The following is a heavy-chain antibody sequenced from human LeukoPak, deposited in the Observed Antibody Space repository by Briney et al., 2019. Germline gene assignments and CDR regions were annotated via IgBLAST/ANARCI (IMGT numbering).Heavy chain of an antibody. CDR2: IRRKGYGGTT. J-gene: IGHJ6*04. Sequence: GGSLRLSCTASGFTFGDYSLSWVRQAPEKGLEWVGLIRRKGYGGTTEYAPSVKGRFIISRDDSKSTAYLQMNSLKTEDTAVYYCTRDHDFWSGPFDVWGKGTTVTVPS. V-gene: IGHV3-49*04. CDR1: GFTFGDYS. CDR3: TRDHDFWSGPFDV. D-gene: IGHD3-3*01.